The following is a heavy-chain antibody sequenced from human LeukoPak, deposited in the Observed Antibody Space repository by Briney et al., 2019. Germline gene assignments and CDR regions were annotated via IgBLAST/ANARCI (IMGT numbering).Heavy chain of an antibody. V-gene: IGHV3-53*01. CDR3: ARETDSTLFDH. CDR1: GFTVSSNS. CDR2: IYSDNT. Sequence: GGSLRLSCTVSGFTVSSNSMSWVRQAPGKGLEWVSFIYSDNTHYSDSVKGRFTISRDNSKNTLYLQMNSLRAEDTAVYYCARETDSTLFDHWGQGTLVTVSS. D-gene: IGHD2-2*01. J-gene: IGHJ4*02.